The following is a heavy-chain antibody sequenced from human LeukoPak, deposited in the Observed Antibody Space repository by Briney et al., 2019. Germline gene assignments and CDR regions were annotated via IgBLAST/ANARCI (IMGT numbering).Heavy chain of an antibody. CDR3: ARGPGFMGAFDI. CDR1: GFTFSSYS. Sequence: PGRSLRLSCAASGFTFSSYSMYWVRQAPGRGLEWVSSITGSSTYKYYADSLKGRITISRDNAKNSLYLQMNSLRAEDTAVYYCARGPGFMGAFDIWGQRTMVTVSS. CDR2: ITGSSTYK. J-gene: IGHJ3*02. V-gene: IGHV3-21*01. D-gene: IGHD3-16*01.